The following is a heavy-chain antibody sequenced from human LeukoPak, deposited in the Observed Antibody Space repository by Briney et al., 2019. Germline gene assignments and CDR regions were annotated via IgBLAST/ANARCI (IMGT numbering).Heavy chain of an antibody. V-gene: IGHV1-8*01. Sequence: ASVKVSCKASGYTFTSYDINWVRRATGQGLEWMGWMNPNSGNTGYAQKFQGRVTMTRNTSISTAYMELSSLRSEDTAMYYCARAAGFDYSNYWDNWFDPWGQGTLVTVSS. CDR1: GYTFTSYD. CDR3: ARAAGFDYSNYWDNWFDP. CDR2: MNPNSGNT. D-gene: IGHD4-11*01. J-gene: IGHJ5*02.